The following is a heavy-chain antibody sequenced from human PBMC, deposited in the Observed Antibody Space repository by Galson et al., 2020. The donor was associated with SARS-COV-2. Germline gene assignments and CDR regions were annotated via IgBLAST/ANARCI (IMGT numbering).Heavy chain of an antibody. J-gene: IGHJ4*02. Sequence: GESLRLTCAASEFTFSSYWMTWIRQAPGKGLVWVSRIYSEGSSTRYAAPVKGRFTITGDNAKNTLYLQMNSLRAEDTAVYYCARGDMGNDYFDYWGQGTLVTVSS. CDR2: IYSEGSST. CDR1: EFTFSSYW. D-gene: IGHD7-27*01. V-gene: IGHV3-74*01. CDR3: ARGDMGNDYFDY.